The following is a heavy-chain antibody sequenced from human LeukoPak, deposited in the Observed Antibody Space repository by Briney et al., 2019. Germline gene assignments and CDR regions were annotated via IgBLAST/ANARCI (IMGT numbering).Heavy chain of an antibody. V-gene: IGHV1-24*01. CDR3: ATSTYYYDSSGYYHGFDY. CDR2: FDPEDGET. CDR1: GYTLTELS. J-gene: IGHJ4*02. Sequence: ASVKVSCKVSGYTLTELSMHWVRQAPGKGLEWMGGFDPEDGETIYAQKFQGRVTMTEDTSTDTAYMELSSLRSEDTAVYYCATSTYYYDSSGYYHGFDYWGQGTLVTVSS. D-gene: IGHD3-22*01.